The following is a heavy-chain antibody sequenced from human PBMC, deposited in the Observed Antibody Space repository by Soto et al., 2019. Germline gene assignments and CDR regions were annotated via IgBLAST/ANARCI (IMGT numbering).Heavy chain of an antibody. CDR2: TYYRSNGYY. Sequence: SQTLSLTCVISGDSVTGNTAGWNWIRQSPSIGLEWLGRTYYRSNGYYDYAGSVKGRITINPDASSNQFSLQLNSVSPEDTAVYYCDSGMFMRWAYCLDVWGQGTTVTVSS. V-gene: IGHV6-1*01. D-gene: IGHD3-10*02. CDR3: DSGMFMRWAYCLDV. CDR1: GDSVTGNTAG. J-gene: IGHJ6*02.